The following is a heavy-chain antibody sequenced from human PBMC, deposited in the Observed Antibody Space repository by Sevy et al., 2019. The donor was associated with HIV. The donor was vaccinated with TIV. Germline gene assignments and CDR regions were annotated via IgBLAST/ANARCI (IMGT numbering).Heavy chain of an antibody. CDR1: GFSLNTYW. Sequence: GGSLRLSCAASGFSLNTYWMSWVRQAPGKGLEWVANIKQDGSVTYYVDSVKGRFTVSRDNARNFLYLQMTSLRAADTARYYCVSGVAADGSFWGQGTLVTVSS. CDR2: IKQDGSVT. J-gene: IGHJ4*02. D-gene: IGHD6-13*01. CDR3: VSGVAADGSF. V-gene: IGHV3-7*01.